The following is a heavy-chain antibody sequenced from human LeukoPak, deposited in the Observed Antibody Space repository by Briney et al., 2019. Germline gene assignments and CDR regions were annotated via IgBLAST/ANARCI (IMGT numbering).Heavy chain of an antibody. D-gene: IGHD3-16*02. Sequence: ASVKVSCKASGYTFTGYYMHWVRQAPGQGLEWMGQINPNSGGTNYAQKFQGRVTMTRDTSISTAYMELSRLRSDDTAVYYCARDVQELSLDAFDIWGQGTMVTVSS. V-gene: IGHV1-2*06. CDR1: GYTFTGYY. CDR3: ARDVQELSLDAFDI. J-gene: IGHJ3*02. CDR2: INPNSGGT.